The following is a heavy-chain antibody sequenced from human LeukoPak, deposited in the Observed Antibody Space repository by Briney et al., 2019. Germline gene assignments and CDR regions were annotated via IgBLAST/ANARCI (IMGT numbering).Heavy chain of an antibody. CDR2: IYTSGST. V-gene: IGHV4-61*02. CDR3: ASGYYYDSSGYYNLDI. J-gene: IGHJ3*02. CDR1: GGSISSGSYY. D-gene: IGHD3-22*01. Sequence: SETLSLTCTVSGGSISSGSYYWRWIRQPAGKGLEWIVRIYTSGSTNYNPSLKSRVTISVDTSKNQFSMKLSSVTAADTAVYYCASGYYYDSSGYYNLDIWGQGTMVTVSS.